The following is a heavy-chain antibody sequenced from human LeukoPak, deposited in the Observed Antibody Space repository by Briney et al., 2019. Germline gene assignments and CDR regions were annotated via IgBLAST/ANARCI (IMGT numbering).Heavy chain of an antibody. CDR1: GFTFSTYA. CDR3: AKDGYSSSWNAEGSFDY. Sequence: GGSLRLSCAASGFTFSTYAMSWVRQAPGTGLEWVSGISGPGDSTYYTDSVKGRFTISRDNSKNTLYLQMNSLRAEDTAVYYCAKDGYSSSWNAEGSFDYWGQGTLVTVSS. J-gene: IGHJ4*02. D-gene: IGHD6-13*01. V-gene: IGHV3-23*01. CDR2: ISGPGDST.